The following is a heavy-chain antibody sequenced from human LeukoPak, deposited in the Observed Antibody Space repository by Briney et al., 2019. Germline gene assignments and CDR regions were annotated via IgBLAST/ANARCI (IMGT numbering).Heavy chain of an antibody. CDR2: IYYSGST. CDR1: GGSISSSSYY. CDR3: ARLGEYDSSGYYYVSWNY. J-gene: IGHJ4*02. V-gene: IGHV4-39*01. D-gene: IGHD3-22*01. Sequence: SETLSLTCTVSGGSISSSSYYWGWIRQPPGKGLEWIVSIYYSGSTYYKPSLKSRVTISVDASKNQFSLKLSSVTAADTAVYYCARLGEYDSSGYYYVSWNYWGQGTLVTVSS.